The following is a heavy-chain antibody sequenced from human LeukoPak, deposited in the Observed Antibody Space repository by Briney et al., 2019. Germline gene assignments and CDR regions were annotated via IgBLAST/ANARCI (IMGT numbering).Heavy chain of an antibody. V-gene: IGHV3-73*01. CDR2: IRSKGNSYAT. CDR1: GFTYSGSA. Sequence: GGSLRLSCAASGFTYSGSAMHWVRQASGKGLEWVCRIRSKGNSYATAYAASVKGRFTISRDDSKNTAYLQMNSLKTDGTAVYYCTRSQEGYYYYYMDVWGKGTTVTVSS. J-gene: IGHJ6*03. CDR3: TRSQEGYYYYYMDV.